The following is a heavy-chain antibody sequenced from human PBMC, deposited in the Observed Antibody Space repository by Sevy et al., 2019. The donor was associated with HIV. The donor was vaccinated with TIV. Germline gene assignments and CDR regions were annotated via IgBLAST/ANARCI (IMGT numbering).Heavy chain of an antibody. CDR2: FSFGCGRI. D-gene: IGHD2-8*01. J-gene: IGHJ4*02. V-gene: IGHV3-23*01. CDR1: GFTFAKYS. CDR3: AREGCTQPHDY. Sequence: GGSLRLSCVASGFTFAKYSMSWVRQAPGKGLEWVSTFSFGCGRINYADSVKGRFTISRDDSKNTLVLQMNSLRAEDTATYFCAREGCTQPHDYWGQGTLVTVSS.